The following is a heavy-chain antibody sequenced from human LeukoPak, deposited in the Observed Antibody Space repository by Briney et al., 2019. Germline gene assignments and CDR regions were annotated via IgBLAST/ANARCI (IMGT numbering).Heavy chain of an antibody. CDR3: AKGSIAAAGSGHGAFDI. D-gene: IGHD6-13*01. CDR1: GFTFSSYG. J-gene: IGHJ3*02. CDR2: IWYGGSNK. V-gene: IGHV3-30*02. Sequence: GGSLRLSCAASGFTFSSYGMHWVRQAPGKGLEWVAVIWYGGSNKYYADSVKGRFTISRYNSKNTLYLQMNSLRAEDTAVYYCAKGSIAAAGSGHGAFDIWGQGTMVTVSS.